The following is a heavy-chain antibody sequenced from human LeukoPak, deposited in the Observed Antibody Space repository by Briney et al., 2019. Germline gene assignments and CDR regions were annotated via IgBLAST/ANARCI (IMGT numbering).Heavy chain of an antibody. CDR2: IYHSGST. J-gene: IGHJ5*02. V-gene: IGHV4-39*07. CDR3: ARGYSSSWYLNWFDP. D-gene: IGHD6-13*01. CDR1: GGSISSPIYY. Sequence: SETLSLTYTVSGGSISSPIYYWGWLRQPPGKGLEWIGSIYHSGSTYYNPSLKSQVTISVDTSKNQFSLKLTSVTAADTAVYYCARGYSSSWYLNWFDPWGQGTLVTVSS.